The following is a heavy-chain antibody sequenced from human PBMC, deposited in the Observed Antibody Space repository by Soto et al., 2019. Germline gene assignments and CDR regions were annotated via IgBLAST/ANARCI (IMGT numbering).Heavy chain of an antibody. CDR3: ARAQYYYDSSGYYNFDY. D-gene: IGHD3-22*01. CDR2: IWYDGSNK. V-gene: IGHV3-33*01. Sequence: QVQLVESGGGVVQPGRSLRLSCAASGFPFSSYGMHWVRQAPGKGLEWVAVIWYDGSNKYYVDSVKGRFTISRDNSKNTLDLQMNSLRAEDTAVYYCARAQYYYDSSGYYNFDYWGQGTLVTVSS. CDR1: GFPFSSYG. J-gene: IGHJ4*02.